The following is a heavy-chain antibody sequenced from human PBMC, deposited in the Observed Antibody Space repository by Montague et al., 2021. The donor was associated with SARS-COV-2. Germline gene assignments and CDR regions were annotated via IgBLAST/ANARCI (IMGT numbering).Heavy chain of an antibody. V-gene: IGHV4-59*13. CDR2: IYYSGSVTT. Sequence: SETLSLTCSVSGGSINNYYWGWVRQSPGKGLEWIGYIYYSGSVTTSYNTSLKSQVSISVDTSENQFSLKLTSVTAADTAVYYCARRGGGEVFARFLYWYFDVWGRGSLVTVSA. CDR1: GGSINNYY. CDR3: ARRGGGEVFARFLYWYFDV. D-gene: IGHD2-21*01. J-gene: IGHJ2*01.